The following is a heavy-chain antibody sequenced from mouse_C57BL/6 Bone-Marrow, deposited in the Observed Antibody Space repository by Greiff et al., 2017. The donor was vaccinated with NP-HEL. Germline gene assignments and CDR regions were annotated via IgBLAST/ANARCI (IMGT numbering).Heavy chain of an antibody. CDR3: ARVLTGTLYAMDY. CDR2: IDPSDSYT. Sequence: QVQLQQPGAELVRPGTSVKLSCKASGYTFTSYWMHWVKQRPGQGLEWIGVIDPSDSYTNYNQKFKGKATLTVDTSSSTAYMQLSSLTSEDSAVYYCARVLTGTLYAMDYWGQGTSVTVSS. D-gene: IGHD4-1*01. CDR1: GYTFTSYW. V-gene: IGHV1-59*01. J-gene: IGHJ4*01.